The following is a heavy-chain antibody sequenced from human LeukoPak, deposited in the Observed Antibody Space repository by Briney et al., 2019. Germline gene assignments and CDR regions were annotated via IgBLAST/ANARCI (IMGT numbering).Heavy chain of an antibody. CDR3: AKGKDDYGDFDY. V-gene: IGHV3-74*01. CDR1: GFTFSSYW. D-gene: IGHD4-17*01. CDR2: INSDGSST. Sequence: PGGSLRLSCAASGFTFSSYWMHWVRQAPGKGLVWVSRINSDGSSTYYADSVKGRFSISRDNAKNTLYLQMNSLRAEDTAVYYCAKGKDDYGDFDYWGQGTLVTVSS. J-gene: IGHJ4*02.